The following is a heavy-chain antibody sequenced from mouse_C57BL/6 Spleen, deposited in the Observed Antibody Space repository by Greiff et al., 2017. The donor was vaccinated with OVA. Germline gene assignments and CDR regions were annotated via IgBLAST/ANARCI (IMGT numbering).Heavy chain of an antibody. CDR1: GFTFSSYG. CDR3: ARPYYYGSSSYAMDY. Sequence: EVQRVESGGDLVKPGGSLKLSCAASGFTFSSYGMSWVRQTPDKRLEWVATISSGGSYTYYPDSVKGRFTISRDNAKNTLYLQMSSLKSEDTAMYYCARPYYYGSSSYAMDYWGQGTSVTVSS. V-gene: IGHV5-6*01. CDR2: ISSGGSYT. J-gene: IGHJ4*01. D-gene: IGHD1-1*01.